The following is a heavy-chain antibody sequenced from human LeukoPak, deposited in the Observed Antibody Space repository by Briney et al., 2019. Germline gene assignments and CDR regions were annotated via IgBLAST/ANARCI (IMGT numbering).Heavy chain of an antibody. Sequence: PSQTLALTCAISGDSVSSNSAAWDWIRHSPSRGLEWLGRTYYRSNWYNNYTVSLKSRITINADTSKNQFSLQLTSVTPEDTAVYYCARSLPATVGNWFDPWGQGTLVIVSS. V-gene: IGHV6-1*01. CDR2: TYYRSNWYN. D-gene: IGHD2-2*01. CDR3: ARSLPATVGNWFDP. J-gene: IGHJ5*02. CDR1: GDSVSSNSAA.